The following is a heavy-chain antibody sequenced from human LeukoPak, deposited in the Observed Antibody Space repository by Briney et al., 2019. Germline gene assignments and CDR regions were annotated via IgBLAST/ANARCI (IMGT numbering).Heavy chain of an antibody. CDR1: GYTFTSYD. CDR3: ARHKSGGEFNLIPYNWFDP. D-gene: IGHD3-10*01. CDR2: MNPNSGNT. V-gene: IGHV1-8*01. J-gene: IGHJ5*02. Sequence: ASVKVSCKASGYTFTSYDINWVRQATGQGLEWMGWMNPNSGNTGYAQKFQGRVTMTRNTSISTAYMELSSLRSEDTAVHYCARHKSGGEFNLIPYNWFDPWGQGTLVTVSS.